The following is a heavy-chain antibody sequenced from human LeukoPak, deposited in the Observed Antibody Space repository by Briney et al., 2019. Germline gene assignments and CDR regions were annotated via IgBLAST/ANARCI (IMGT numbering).Heavy chain of an antibody. D-gene: IGHD3-16*01. Sequence: QTGGSLRLSCAASGFTFSQYWMSWVRQAPGKGLEWVANIKHDGSEKQDGSEKNYVDSVKGRFTISRDNAKNSLYLQMNSLRAEDTAVYYCARSGRGVDSLYFYMDVWGKGTTVTVSS. CDR3: ARSGRGVDSLYFYMDV. J-gene: IGHJ6*03. V-gene: IGHV3-7*01. CDR2: IKHDGSEKQDGSEK. CDR1: GFTFSQYW.